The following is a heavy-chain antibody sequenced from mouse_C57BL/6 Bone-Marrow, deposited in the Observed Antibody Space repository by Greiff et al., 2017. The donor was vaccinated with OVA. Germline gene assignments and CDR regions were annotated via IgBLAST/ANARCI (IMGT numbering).Heavy chain of an antibody. V-gene: IGHV5-4*01. J-gene: IGHJ3*01. D-gene: IGHD1-1*01. CDR1: GFTFSSYA. Sequence: EVKLEESGAGLVKPGGSLKFSCAASGFTFSSYAMSWVRQTPEKRLEWVATISDGGSYTYYPDNVKGRFTISRDNAKNNLYLQMSHLKSEDTAMYYCARDDDYVSSRAYWGQETLVTDSA. CDR2: ISDGGSYT. CDR3: ARDDDYVSSRAY.